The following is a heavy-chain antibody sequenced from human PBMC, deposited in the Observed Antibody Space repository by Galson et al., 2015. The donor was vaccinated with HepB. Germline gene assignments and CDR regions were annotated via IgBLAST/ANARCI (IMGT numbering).Heavy chain of an antibody. CDR1: GGSMTNYY. CDR2: VHHSGST. D-gene: IGHD6-19*01. V-gene: IGHV4-59*01. J-gene: IGHJ4*02. Sequence: LSLTCAVSGGSMTNYYWNWIRQPPGKGLEWIGYVHHSGSTSYNASLKSRVTISVDTSKNQFSLRMTSVTAVDTAVYYCARDTSSGWHFEYWGQGALVTVSS. CDR3: ARDTSSGWHFEY.